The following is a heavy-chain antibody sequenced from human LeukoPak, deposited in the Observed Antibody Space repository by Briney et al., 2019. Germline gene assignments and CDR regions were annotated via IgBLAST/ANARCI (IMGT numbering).Heavy chain of an antibody. CDR2: ISYDGSNK. CDR3: ARAPTVLVGYCSSSSCQADY. Sequence: GGSLRLSCAASEFTFSSYVMHWVRQAPGKGLEWVAVISYDGSNKYYADSVKGRFTISRDNSKNTLYLQMNSLRAEDTAVYYCARAPTVLVGYCSSSSCQADYWGQGTLVTVSS. J-gene: IGHJ4*02. V-gene: IGHV3-30-3*01. CDR1: EFTFSSYV. D-gene: IGHD2-2*01.